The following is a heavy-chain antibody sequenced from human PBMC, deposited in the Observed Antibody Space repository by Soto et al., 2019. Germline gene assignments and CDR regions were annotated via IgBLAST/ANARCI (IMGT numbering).Heavy chain of an antibody. CDR2: ISYDGSNK. CDR3: AKEEESDYFDY. Sequence: PGGSLRLSCAASGFTFSSYGMHWVRQAPGKGLEWVAVISYDGSNKYYADSVKGRFTISRDNSKNTLYLQMNSLRAEDTAVYYCAKEEESDYFDYWGQGTLVTVSS. CDR1: GFTFSSYG. V-gene: IGHV3-30*18. J-gene: IGHJ4*02.